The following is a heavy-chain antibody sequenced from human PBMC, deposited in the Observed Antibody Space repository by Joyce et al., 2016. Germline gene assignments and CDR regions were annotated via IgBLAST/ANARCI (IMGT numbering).Heavy chain of an antibody. D-gene: IGHD2-15*01. CDR2: MNPSGTTI. J-gene: IGHJ6*02. CDR3: ARDKRIAPIPHIIPHSSYFGLDV. Sequence: GGSLRLSCVASGFNFSDSYMTWIRQAPGKGLEWVSFMNPSGTTIYYTDSVKGRFTISRDNAKNSLYLQMNTLRAEDTAMYYCARDKRIAPIPHIIPHSSYFGLDVWGQGTTVTVSS. CDR1: GFNFSDSY. V-gene: IGHV3-11*01.